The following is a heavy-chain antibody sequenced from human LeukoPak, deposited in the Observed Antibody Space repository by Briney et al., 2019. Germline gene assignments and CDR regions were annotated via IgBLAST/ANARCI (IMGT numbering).Heavy chain of an antibody. D-gene: IGHD3-9*01. CDR2: IYSGGST. V-gene: IGHV3-53*01. CDR3: ASDAVLTGYYSDAFDI. CDR1: GFTVSSNY. Sequence: PGGSLRLSCAASGFTVSSNYISWVRQAPGKGLEWVSVIYSGGSTYYADSVKGRFTISRDNSKNTLYLQMNSLRAEDTAVYYCASDAVLTGYYSDAFDIWGQGTMVTVSS. J-gene: IGHJ3*02.